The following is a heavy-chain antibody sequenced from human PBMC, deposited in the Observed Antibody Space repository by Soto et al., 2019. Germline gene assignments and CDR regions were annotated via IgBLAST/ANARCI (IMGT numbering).Heavy chain of an antibody. CDR2: IIPIFGTA. J-gene: IGHJ6*02. Sequence: QVQLVQSGAEVKKPGSSVKVSCKASGGTFSSYAISWVQQAPGQGLEWMGGIIPIFGTANYAQKFQGRVTITADESTSTAYMELSSLRSEDTAVYYCARDDGGYCSSTSCYYGMDVWGQGTTVTVSS. CDR1: GGTFSSYA. D-gene: IGHD2-2*01. V-gene: IGHV1-69*01. CDR3: ARDDGGYCSSTSCYYGMDV.